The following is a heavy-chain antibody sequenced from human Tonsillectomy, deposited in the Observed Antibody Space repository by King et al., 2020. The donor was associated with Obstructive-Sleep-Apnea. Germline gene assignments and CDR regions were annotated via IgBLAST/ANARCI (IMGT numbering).Heavy chain of an antibody. CDR1: GFTFDDYV. CDR2: ITWDGGST. Sequence: VQLVESGGVVVQPGGSLRLSCAASGFTFDDYVMHWVRQAPGKGLEWVSLITWDGGSTYYADSLKGRFTISRDNSKNSLYLQMNSLRAEDTALYYCAKDSWGSSSPYYYYGMDVWGQGTTVTVSS. D-gene: IGHD6-6*01. J-gene: IGHJ6*02. V-gene: IGHV3-43D*03. CDR3: AKDSWGSSSPYYYYGMDV.